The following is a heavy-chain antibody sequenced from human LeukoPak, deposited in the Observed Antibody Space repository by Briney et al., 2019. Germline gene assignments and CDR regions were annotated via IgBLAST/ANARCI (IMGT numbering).Heavy chain of an antibody. D-gene: IGHD3-16*01. CDR1: GYSLNDSN. V-gene: IGHV1-2*02. CDR3: VRETATLGFDF. J-gene: IGHJ4*02. CDR2: IDPKTGVT. Sequence: ASVKVPCKNSGYSLNDSNIHWVRQAPGQGLEWMGYIDPKTGVTNYAQKFQGRVTMTKVTSISTAFMELSRLTSDDTAVFFCVRETATLGFDFWGQGTLVAVSS.